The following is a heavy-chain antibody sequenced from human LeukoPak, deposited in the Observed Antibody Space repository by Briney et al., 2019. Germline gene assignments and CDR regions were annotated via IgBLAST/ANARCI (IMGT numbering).Heavy chain of an antibody. CDR3: ARLYDILTGNSFDY. CDR2: IYPGDSDT. Sequence: GESLQISCKGSGSPFTSYWIGWVRQMPGKGLEWVGIIYPGDSDTRYSPSFQGQVTVSADKSISTAYLQWSSLKASDTAMNYRARLYDILTGNSFDYWGQGTLVTVSS. D-gene: IGHD3-9*01. V-gene: IGHV5-51*01. J-gene: IGHJ4*02. CDR1: GSPFTSYW.